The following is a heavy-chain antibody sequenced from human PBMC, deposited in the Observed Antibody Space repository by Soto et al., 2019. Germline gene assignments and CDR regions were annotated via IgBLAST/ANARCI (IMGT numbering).Heavy chain of an antibody. CDR2: ISAYNTNT. Sequence: QVQLVQSGAEVKKPGASVKVSCKTSGYTFTSYHISWVRQAPGQGLEWMGWISAYNTNTNYAQKFQGRVTMTTDTLAITAYMELRSLRSDDTAVYYCARDTPPTDYWGQGTLVTVSS. V-gene: IGHV1-18*01. CDR3: ARDTPPTDY. CDR1: GYTFTSYH. J-gene: IGHJ4*02.